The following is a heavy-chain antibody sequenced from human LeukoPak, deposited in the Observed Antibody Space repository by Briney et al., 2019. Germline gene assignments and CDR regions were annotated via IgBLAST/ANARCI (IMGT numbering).Heavy chain of an antibody. Sequence: GESLKISCKGSGYSFTSYWIGWVRQMPGKSLEWMGIIYPGDSDTRYSPSFQGQVTISAGKSISTAYLQWSSLKASDTAMYYCARHGDCSSTSCSMYYWGQGTLVTVSS. CDR3: ARHGDCSSTSCSMYY. V-gene: IGHV5-51*01. D-gene: IGHD2-2*03. CDR2: IYPGDSDT. J-gene: IGHJ4*02. CDR1: GYSFTSYW.